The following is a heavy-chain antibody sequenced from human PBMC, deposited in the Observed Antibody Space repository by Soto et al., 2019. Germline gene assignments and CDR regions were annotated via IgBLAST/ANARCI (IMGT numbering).Heavy chain of an antibody. V-gene: IGHV1-3*01. CDR1: GYTFTSYG. CDR2: INAGNGNT. CDR3: ARDLGGWPDY. Sequence: ASVKVSCKVSGYTFTSYGISWVRQAPGQRLEWMGWINAGNGNTKYSQKFQGRVTITRDTSASTAYMELSSLRSEDTAVYYCARDLGGWPDYWGQGTLVTVSS. J-gene: IGHJ4*02. D-gene: IGHD2-15*01.